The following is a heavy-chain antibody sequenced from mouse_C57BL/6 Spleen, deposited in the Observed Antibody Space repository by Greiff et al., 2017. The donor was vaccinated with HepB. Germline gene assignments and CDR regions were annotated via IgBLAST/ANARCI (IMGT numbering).Heavy chain of an antibody. V-gene: IGHV5-17*01. CDR2: ISSGSSTI. J-gene: IGHJ4*01. D-gene: IGHD4-1*01. Sequence: EVQVVESGGGLVKPGGSLKLSCAASGFTFSDYGMHWVRQAPEKGLEWVAYISSGSSTIYYADTVKGRFTISRDNAKNTLFLQMTSLRSEDTAMYYCARPALGRNGYAMDYWGQGTSVTVSS. CDR1: GFTFSDYG. CDR3: ARPALGRNGYAMDY.